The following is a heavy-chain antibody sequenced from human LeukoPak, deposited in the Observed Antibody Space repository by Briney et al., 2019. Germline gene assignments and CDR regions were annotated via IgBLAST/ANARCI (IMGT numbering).Heavy chain of an antibody. J-gene: IGHJ4*02. CDR2: IRSDGSVK. Sequence: GGSLRLSCVASGFTFSGYGIHWVRQAPGKGLEWVSFIRSDGSVKYYADSVRGRFTISRDNSKNTLYLQMNSLRTEDTAVYYCAKDEAAAGVDFDYWGQGTLVTVYS. D-gene: IGHD6-13*01. CDR3: AKDEAAAGVDFDY. V-gene: IGHV3-30*02. CDR1: GFTFSGYG.